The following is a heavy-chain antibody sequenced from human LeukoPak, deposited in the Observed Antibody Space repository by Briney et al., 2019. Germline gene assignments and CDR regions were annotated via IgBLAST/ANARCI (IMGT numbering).Heavy chain of an antibody. Sequence: PGGSLRLSCAASGFTFSSYGMHWVRQAPGKGLEWVAFIRYDGSNKYYADSVKGRFTISRDNSKNTLYLQMNSLRAEDTAVYYCAKDNRYGDYATTDYWGQGTLVTVSS. V-gene: IGHV3-30*02. CDR1: GFTFSSYG. CDR3: AKDNRYGDYATTDY. CDR2: IRYDGSNK. J-gene: IGHJ4*02. D-gene: IGHD4-17*01.